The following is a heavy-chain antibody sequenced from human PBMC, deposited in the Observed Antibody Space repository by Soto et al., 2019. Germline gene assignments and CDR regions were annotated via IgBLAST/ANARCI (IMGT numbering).Heavy chain of an antibody. CDR3: AHTRVGVAAATLDNCFDP. CDR2: IYWNDDK. V-gene: IGHV2-5*01. D-gene: IGHD2-15*01. J-gene: IGHJ5*02. Sequence: QITLKESGPTLVKPTQTLTLTCTFSGFSLSTSGVGVDWIRQPPGKALDWLALIYWNDDKRYSPSLKSSLTITKHASKVQVVLTQSNMHAVDTATYYFAHTRVGVAAATLDNCFDPCGEGTLFTVSS. CDR1: GFSLSTSGVG.